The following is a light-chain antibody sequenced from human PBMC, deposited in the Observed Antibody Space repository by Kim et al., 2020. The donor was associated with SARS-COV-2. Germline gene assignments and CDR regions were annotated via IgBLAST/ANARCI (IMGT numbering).Light chain of an antibody. CDR1: ENINSW. J-gene: IGKJ2*01. Sequence: SASVGDRVTITGRASENINSWGAWYKQTPGKAPELLIYKASTLENGVPSMFSGSGSGTEFTLTISNLQPDDFATYHCKQYNIHLHTWGQGPKLEI. V-gene: IGKV1-5*03. CDR3: KQYNIHLHT. CDR2: KAS.